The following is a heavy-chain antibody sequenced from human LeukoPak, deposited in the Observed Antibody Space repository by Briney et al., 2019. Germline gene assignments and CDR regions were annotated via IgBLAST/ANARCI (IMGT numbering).Heavy chain of an antibody. CDR3: ARVGMVSYSFDY. CDR1: GFTFSSYA. D-gene: IGHD1-26*01. J-gene: IGHJ4*02. V-gene: IGHV3-30*02. CDR2: IRYDGSNK. Sequence: GGSLRLSCAASGFTFSSYAMSWVRQAPGKGLEWVAFIRYDGSNKYYADSVKGRFTISRDNSKNTLYLQMNSLRAEDTAVYYCARVGMVSYSFDYWGQGTLVTVSS.